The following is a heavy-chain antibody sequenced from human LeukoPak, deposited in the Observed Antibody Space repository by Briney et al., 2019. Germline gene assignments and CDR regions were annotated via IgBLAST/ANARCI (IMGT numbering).Heavy chain of an antibody. V-gene: IGHV1-18*01. CDR1: GYTLTSYG. J-gene: IGHJ4*02. D-gene: IGHD3-3*01. CDR2: ISAYNGNT. CDR3: AKTYYDFWSGYYMRLVFDY. Sequence: ASVKVSCKASGYTLTSYGISWVRQAPGQGLEWMGWISAYNGNTNYAQKLQGRVTMTTDTSTSTAYMELRSLRSDDTAVYYCAKTYYDFWSGYYMRLVFDYWSQGTLVTVSS.